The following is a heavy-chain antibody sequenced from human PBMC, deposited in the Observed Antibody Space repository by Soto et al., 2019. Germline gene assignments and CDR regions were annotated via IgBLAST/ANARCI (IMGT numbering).Heavy chain of an antibody. D-gene: IGHD5-12*01. CDR1: GFTFSSYG. CDR3: AKVGATIYYYYYYMDV. V-gene: IGHV3-30*18. J-gene: IGHJ6*03. Sequence: QVQLVESGGGVVQPGRSLRLSCAASGFTFSSYGMHWVRQAPGKGLEWVAVISYDGSNKYYADSVKGRFTISRDNSKNTLYLQMNCLRAEYTAVYYCAKVGATIYYYYYYMDVWGKGTTVTVSS. CDR2: ISYDGSNK.